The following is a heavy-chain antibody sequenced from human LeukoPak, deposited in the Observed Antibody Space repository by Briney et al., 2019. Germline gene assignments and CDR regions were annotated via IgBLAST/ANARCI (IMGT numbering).Heavy chain of an antibody. CDR3: ARAIHETYGMDV. J-gene: IGHJ6*02. CDR2: IGTAGDT. CDR1: GFTFSSYD. Sequence: GGSLRLSCAASGFTFSSYDMHWVRQATGKGLEWVSAIGTAGDTYYPGSVKGRFTISRENAKSSLYLQMNSLRAGDTAVYYCARAIHETYGMDVWGQGTTVTVSS. V-gene: IGHV3-13*01.